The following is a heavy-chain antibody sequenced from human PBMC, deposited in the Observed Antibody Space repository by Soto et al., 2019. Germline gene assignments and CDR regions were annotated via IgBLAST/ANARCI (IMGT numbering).Heavy chain of an antibody. D-gene: IGHD6-19*01. V-gene: IGHV3-33*01. Sequence: GGSLRLSCAASGFTFNTFGMHWVRQAPGKGLEWVALLWYDGSNKYYADSVKGRFTISRDNPKNTLYLQMNSLRGEDTAVYYCARERAVTGGTYYFDRWGQGTLVTVSS. CDR2: LWYDGSNK. CDR3: ARERAVTGGTYYFDR. CDR1: GFTFNTFG. J-gene: IGHJ4*02.